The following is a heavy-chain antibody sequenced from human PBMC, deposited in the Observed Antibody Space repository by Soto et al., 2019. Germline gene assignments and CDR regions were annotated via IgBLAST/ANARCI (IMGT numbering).Heavy chain of an antibody. J-gene: IGHJ4*02. V-gene: IGHV4-39*01. CDR2: IYYSGST. CDR1: GGSISSSSYY. D-gene: IGHD2-2*01. Sequence: SETLSLTCTVSGGSISSSSYYWGWIRQPPGKGLEWIGSIYYSGSTYYNPSLKSRVTISVDTSKNQFSLKLSSVTAADTAVYYCARLLPAAILDYWGQGTLVTVSS. CDR3: ARLLPAAILDY.